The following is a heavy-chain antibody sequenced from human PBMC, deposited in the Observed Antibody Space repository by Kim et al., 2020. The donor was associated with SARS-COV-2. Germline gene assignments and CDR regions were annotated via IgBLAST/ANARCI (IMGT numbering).Heavy chain of an antibody. V-gene: IGHV4-59*01. Sequence: SETLSLTCTVSGGSISSYYWSWIRQPPGKGLEWIGYIYYSGSTNYNPSLKSRVTISVDTSKNQFSLKLSSVTAADTAVYYCARAWIAAAGRGYFDYWGQG. D-gene: IGHD6-13*01. CDR3: ARAWIAAAGRGYFDY. CDR1: GGSISSYY. CDR2: IYYSGST. J-gene: IGHJ4*02.